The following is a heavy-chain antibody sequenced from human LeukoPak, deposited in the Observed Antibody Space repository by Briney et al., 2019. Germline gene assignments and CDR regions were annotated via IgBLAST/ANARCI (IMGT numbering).Heavy chain of an antibody. J-gene: IGHJ4*02. CDR2: IYYSGST. V-gene: IGHV4-59*01. Sequence: PGGSLRLSCAASGFTFSNYGMNWVRQAPGKGLEWIGYIYYSGSTNYNPSLKSRVTISGDTSKKQFSLKLSSVTAADTAVYYCAALVVPAAMGEDGYYFDYWGQGTLVTVSS. D-gene: IGHD2-2*01. CDR3: AALVVPAAMGEDGYYFDY. CDR1: GFTFSNYG.